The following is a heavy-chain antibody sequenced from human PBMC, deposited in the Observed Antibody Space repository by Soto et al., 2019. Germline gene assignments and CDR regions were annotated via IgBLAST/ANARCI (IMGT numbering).Heavy chain of an antibody. J-gene: IGHJ6*03. CDR1: GYTFTSYG. V-gene: IGHV1-18*01. D-gene: IGHD4-17*01. Sequence: QVQLVQSGAEVKKPGASVKVSCKASGYTFTSYGISRVRQAPGQGLEWMGWISAYNGNTNYAQKLQGRVTMTTDTSTSTAYMELRSLRSDDTAVYYCARATTVTTEPTGYYDMDVWGKGTTVTVSS. CDR2: ISAYNGNT. CDR3: ARATTVTTEPTGYYDMDV.